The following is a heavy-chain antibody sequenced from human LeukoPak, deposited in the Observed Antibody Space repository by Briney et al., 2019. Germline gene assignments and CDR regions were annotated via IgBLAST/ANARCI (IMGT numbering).Heavy chain of an antibody. D-gene: IGHD4-17*01. CDR2: GNAGNGNT. V-gene: IGHV1-3*02. CDR3: ARDSGDPSGYFDY. Sequence: ASVNVSCKASGYTFTSYAMHWVRQAPGQRLKWMGWGNAGNGNTKYSQEFQGRVTITRDTSASTAYMELSSLRSEDMAVYYCARDSGDPSGYFDYWGQGTLVTVSS. J-gene: IGHJ4*02. CDR1: GYTFTSYA.